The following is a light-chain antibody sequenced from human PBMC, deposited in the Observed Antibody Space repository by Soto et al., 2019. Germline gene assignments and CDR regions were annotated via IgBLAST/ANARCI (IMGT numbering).Light chain of an antibody. CDR2: AAS. J-gene: IGKJ4*01. Sequence: EIVLTQSPGTLSLSPGERATLSCRASQSLSNNYLAWYQQKPGQAPRLLIYAASSRATGIPDRFSGSGSETDFTLTISSLEPEDIAVYYCQQYGSSLPVTFGGGTNVEIK. CDR1: QSLSNNY. V-gene: IGKV3-20*01. CDR3: QQYGSSLPVT.